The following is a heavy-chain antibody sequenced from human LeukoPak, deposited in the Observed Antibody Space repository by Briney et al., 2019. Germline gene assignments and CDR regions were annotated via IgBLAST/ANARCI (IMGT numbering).Heavy chain of an antibody. Sequence: GRSLRLSCAASGFTFSSYGMHWVRQAPGKGLEWVAVIWYDGSNKYYADSVKGRFTISRDNSKNTLYLQMNSLRAEDTAVYYCARLYGGIQEKFDYWGQGTLVTVSS. CDR1: GFTFSSYG. D-gene: IGHD1-26*01. CDR2: IWYDGSNK. J-gene: IGHJ4*02. V-gene: IGHV3-33*01. CDR3: ARLYGGIQEKFDY.